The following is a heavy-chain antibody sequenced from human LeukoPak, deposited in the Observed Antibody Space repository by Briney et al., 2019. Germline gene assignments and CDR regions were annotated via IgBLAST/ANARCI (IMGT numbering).Heavy chain of an antibody. Sequence: GGSLRLSCAASGFTFSSYSMNWVRQAPGKGLEWVSSISSSSSYIYYADSVKGRFTISRDNAKNSLYLQMNSLRAEDTAVYYCASEIAVAGPFDYCGQGSLVTVSS. CDR3: ASEIAVAGPFDY. J-gene: IGHJ4*02. CDR2: ISSSSSYI. D-gene: IGHD6-19*01. CDR1: GFTFSSYS. V-gene: IGHV3-21*01.